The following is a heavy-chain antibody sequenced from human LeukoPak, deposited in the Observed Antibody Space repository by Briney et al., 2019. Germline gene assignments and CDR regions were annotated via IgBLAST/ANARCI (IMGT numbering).Heavy chain of an antibody. J-gene: IGHJ4*02. D-gene: IGHD4-17*01. CDR2: MNPNSGNT. V-gene: IGHV1-8*01. CDR3: ARGQAGYGDYVDY. CDR1: GYAFTGYD. Sequence: ASVKVSCKASGYAFTGYDINWVRQATGQGLEWMGWMNPNSGNTGYAQKFQGRVTMTRNTSISTAYMELSSLRSEDTAVYYCARGQAGYGDYVDYWGQGTLVTVSS.